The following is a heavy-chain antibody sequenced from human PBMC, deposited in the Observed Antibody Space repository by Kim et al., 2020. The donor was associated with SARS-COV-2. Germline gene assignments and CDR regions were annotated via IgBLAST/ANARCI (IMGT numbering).Heavy chain of an antibody. CDR2: NSGSGGST. CDR3: AKRNSAYDPRNGYSLFGFGH. J-gene: IGHJ4*02. V-gene: IGHV3-23*01. CDR1: GFTFSNYA. Sequence: GGSLRLSCAASGFTFSNYAMSWVRQAPGKGLEWVSDNSGSGGSTSYADSVKGRFTISRDNSKNTLYLQMNSLRAEDTAVYYCAKRNSAYDPRNGYSLFGFGHWGQGILVTVSS. D-gene: IGHD5-18*01.